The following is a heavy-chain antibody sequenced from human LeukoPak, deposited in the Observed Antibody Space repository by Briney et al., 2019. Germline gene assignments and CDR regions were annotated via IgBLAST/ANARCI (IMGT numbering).Heavy chain of an antibody. CDR2: INGDGRNI. CDR1: GFTFSSYW. V-gene: IGHV3-74*01. D-gene: IGHD3-9*01. Sequence: GGSLRLSCVASGFTFSSYWMHWVRQDPRKGLAWVSRINGDGRNINYADSVRGRFTISRDNAKNTLYLQMNTLRVEDTAVYYCTRDLMDYDVSTGLHHYYMDVWGQGTTVTVSS. CDR3: TRDLMDYDVSTGLHHYYMDV. J-gene: IGHJ6*02.